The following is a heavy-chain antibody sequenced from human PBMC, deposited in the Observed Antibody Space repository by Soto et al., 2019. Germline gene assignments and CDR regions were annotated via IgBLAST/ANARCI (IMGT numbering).Heavy chain of an antibody. J-gene: IGHJ4*02. Sequence: EVQLVESGGGLVKPGGSLRLSCAASGSTFSTYSMNWVRQAPGKGLEWISSISSSGGSVSYAESVKGRFTISRDNAKNSLYLQMDSLRAEDTAVYYCARGRSINTNMDYWGQGTLVTVSS. V-gene: IGHV3-21*01. D-gene: IGHD2-2*01. CDR2: ISSSGGSV. CDR1: GSTFSTYS. CDR3: ARGRSINTNMDY.